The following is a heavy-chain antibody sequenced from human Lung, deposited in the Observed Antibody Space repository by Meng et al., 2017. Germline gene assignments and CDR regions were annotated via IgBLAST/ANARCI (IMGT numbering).Heavy chain of an antibody. CDR1: GVTFSTAW. J-gene: IGHJ4*01. CDR2: MKSNVDGGTV. Sequence: VALVGSGGGFLTSVGFFKLSWSASGVTFSTAWMTWVRQAPGKGLEWIGRMKSNVDGGTVDYAAAVKGRFFISRDYSENTFYLQMNSLKTEVTAVYYCSGHVDYWGHGTLVTVSS. CDR3: SGHVDY. V-gene: IGHV3-15*01.